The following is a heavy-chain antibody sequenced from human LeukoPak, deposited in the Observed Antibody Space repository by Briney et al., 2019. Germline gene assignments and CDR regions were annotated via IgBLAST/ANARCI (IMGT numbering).Heavy chain of an antibody. CDR1: GASISGSNYY. D-gene: IGHD1-26*01. V-gene: IGHV4-39*01. CDR2: IYSSGST. Sequence: SETLSLTCAVSGASISGSNYYWGWIRQPPGKGLEWIGNIYSSGSTYYNASLQSRVTISIDTSKNQFSLRLNSVTAADTAMYYCAKSGGYGLIDYGGQGTRVTVSS. CDR3: AKSGGYGLIDY. J-gene: IGHJ4*02.